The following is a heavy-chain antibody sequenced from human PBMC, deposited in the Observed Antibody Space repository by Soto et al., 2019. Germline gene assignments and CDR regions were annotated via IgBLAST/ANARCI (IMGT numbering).Heavy chain of an antibody. CDR3: AKDVWSAGPLYGTDV. D-gene: IGHD3-3*01. CDR1: GFAFSIYA. Sequence: GGSLRLSCAASGFAFSIYAMFWVRQAPGKGLEWVSAISGSGGSGGNTYYADSVKGRFTISRDNSRNTLFLQMNGLRAEDTAIYYCAKDVWSAGPLYGTDVWGQGTTVTVSS. V-gene: IGHV3-23*01. CDR2: ISGSGGSGGNT. J-gene: IGHJ6*02.